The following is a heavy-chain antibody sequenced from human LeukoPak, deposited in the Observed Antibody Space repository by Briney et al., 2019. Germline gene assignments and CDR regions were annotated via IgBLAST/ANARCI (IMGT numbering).Heavy chain of an antibody. CDR1: GYTFTGYY. D-gene: IGHD6-13*01. V-gene: IGHV1-2*02. J-gene: IGHJ4*02. Sequence: ASVNVSCTASGYTFTGYYMHWVRQAPGQGLEWMGWINPNSGGTNYAQKFQGRVTMTRDTSISTAYMELSRLRSEDTAVYYCARVARAAAGTGRLFDYWGQGTLVTVSS. CDR3: ARVARAAAGTGRLFDY. CDR2: INPNSGGT.